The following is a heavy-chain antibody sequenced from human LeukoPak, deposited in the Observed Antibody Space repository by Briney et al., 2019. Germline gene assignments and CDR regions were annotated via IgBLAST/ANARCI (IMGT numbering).Heavy chain of an antibody. CDR2: ISYDGSNK. V-gene: IGHV3-30*18. CDR1: GFTFSSYG. Sequence: PGRSLRLSCAASGFTFSSYGMHWVRQAPGKGLEWVAVISYDGSNKYYADSVKGRFTISRDNSKNTLYLRMNSLRAEDTAVYYCANVRGMDVWGQGTTVTVSS. CDR3: ANVRGMDV. J-gene: IGHJ6*02.